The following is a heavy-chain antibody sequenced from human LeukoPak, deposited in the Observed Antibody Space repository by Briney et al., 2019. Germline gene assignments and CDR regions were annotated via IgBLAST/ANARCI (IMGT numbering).Heavy chain of an antibody. D-gene: IGHD6-19*01. V-gene: IGHV1-69*04. CDR3: AREVEAVAGYYFDY. Sequence: SVKVSCKASGYTFSSYAISWVRQAPGQGLEWMGRIIPILGIANYAQKFQGRVTITADKSTSTAYMELSSLRSEDTAVYYCAREVEAVAGYYFDYWGQGTLVTVSS. CDR2: IIPILGIA. CDR1: GYTFSSYA. J-gene: IGHJ4*02.